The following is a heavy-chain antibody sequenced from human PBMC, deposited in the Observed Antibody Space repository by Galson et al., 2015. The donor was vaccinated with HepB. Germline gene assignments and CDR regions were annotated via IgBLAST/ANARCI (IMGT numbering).Heavy chain of an antibody. Sequence: SVKVSCKASGGTFSSYPVSWARQAPGQGLEWMGGIFPIFGTSTYAQKFQDRVTLTADESTSIAYMELSRLRSEDTAVYYCARDWTYDSSGKYAFDMWGQGTMVTVSS. D-gene: IGHD3-22*01. J-gene: IGHJ3*02. CDR3: ARDWTYDSSGKYAFDM. V-gene: IGHV1-69*13. CDR2: IFPIFGTS. CDR1: GGTFSSYP.